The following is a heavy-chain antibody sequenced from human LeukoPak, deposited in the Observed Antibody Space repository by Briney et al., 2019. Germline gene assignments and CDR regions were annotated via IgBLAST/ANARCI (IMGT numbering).Heavy chain of an antibody. V-gene: IGHV3-7*01. D-gene: IGHD2-2*02. CDR1: GFTFSSFW. Sequence: GGSLRLSCAASGFTFSSFWMSWVRQAPGKGLEWVANIKQDGIEKYYVDSVKGRFTISRDNAKNSLYLQMNSLRAEDTAVYFCAREGYCSITRCYMGAIKIGGLFDYWGQGTLVTVSS. CDR3: AREGYCSITRCYMGAIKIGGLFDY. CDR2: IKQDGIEK. J-gene: IGHJ4*02.